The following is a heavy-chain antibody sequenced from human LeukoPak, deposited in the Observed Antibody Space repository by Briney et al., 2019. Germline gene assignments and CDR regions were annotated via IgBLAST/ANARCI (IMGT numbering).Heavy chain of an antibody. J-gene: IGHJ4*02. V-gene: IGHV1-2*02. CDR3: ARYSTWYYFDY. D-gene: IGHD6-13*01. CDR1: VYTFTGYY. CDR2: ISPNSGDT. Sequence: GASVKVSCKASVYTFTGYYIHWVRQAPGQGLEWMGWISPNSGDTNSAQKFQGRVTMTRDTSISTAYMELSRLRSDDTAVYYCARYSTWYYFDYWGQGTLVTVSS.